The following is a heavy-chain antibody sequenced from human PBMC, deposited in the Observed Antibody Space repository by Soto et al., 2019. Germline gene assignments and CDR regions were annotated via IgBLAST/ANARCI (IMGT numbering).Heavy chain of an antibody. CDR3: ASVDCSSTSCNYYYYGMDV. CDR2: INAGNGNT. Sequence: ASVKVSCKASGYTFTSYAMHWVRQAPGQRLEWMGWINAGNGNTKYSQKFQGRVTITRDTSASTAYMELSSLRSEDTAVYYCASVDCSSTSCNYYYYGMDVWGQGNTVTVSS. J-gene: IGHJ6*02. D-gene: IGHD2-2*01. V-gene: IGHV1-3*01. CDR1: GYTFTSYA.